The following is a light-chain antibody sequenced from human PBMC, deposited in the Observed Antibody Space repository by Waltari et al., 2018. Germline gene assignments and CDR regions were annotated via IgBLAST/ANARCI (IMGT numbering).Light chain of an antibody. J-gene: IGLJ3*02. V-gene: IGLV2-23*01. CDR1: RSAVGGSSL. CDR2: EDS. CDR3: CSYVRNVTWV. Sequence: QSALTQPASVSGSPGQSITLSCLGTRSAVGGSSLVSWYQQHPGKAPKLMIYEDSKRPAGVSNRLSGLKTGNTASLTISGLQAEDEADYYCCSYVRNVTWVFGGGTKLTVL.